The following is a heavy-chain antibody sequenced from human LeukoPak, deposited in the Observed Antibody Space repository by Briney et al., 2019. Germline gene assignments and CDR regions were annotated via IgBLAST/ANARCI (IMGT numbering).Heavy chain of an antibody. CDR3: ARGPSGSWSSRVRYMDV. D-gene: IGHD6-13*01. CDR2: MNPNSGNT. CDR1: GYTFTGDY. J-gene: IGHJ6*03. V-gene: IGHV1-8*03. Sequence: ASVKVSCKASGYTFTGDYMHWVRQATGQGLEWMGWMNPNSGNTGYAQKFQGRVTITWNTSISTAFMDLSSLRSEDTAVYYCARGPSGSWSSRVRYMDVWGKGTTVTVSS.